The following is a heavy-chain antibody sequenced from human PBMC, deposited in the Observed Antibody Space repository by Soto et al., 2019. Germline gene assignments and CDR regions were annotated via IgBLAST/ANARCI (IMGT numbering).Heavy chain of an antibody. J-gene: IGHJ4*02. CDR1: EFTFSNYA. D-gene: IGHD2-15*01. Sequence: PGGSLRLSCAASEFTFSNYAMSWVRQAPGKGLEWVSSISDNGGTTYYADSVKGRFTISRDNSKNTLYLQMNSLRAEDTAVYYCAKVTDIVVVVAALHYWGQGTLVTVSS. CDR3: AKVTDIVVVVAALHY. CDR2: ISDNGGTT. V-gene: IGHV3-23*01.